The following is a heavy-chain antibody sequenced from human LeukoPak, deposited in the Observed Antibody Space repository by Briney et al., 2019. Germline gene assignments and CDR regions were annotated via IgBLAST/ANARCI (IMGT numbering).Heavy chain of an antibody. J-gene: IGHJ4*02. CDR3: ANNLVWGYSYGIAFDY. Sequence: GGALRVSCVASGFTFSSYAMSWVRQAPGRGGEWVSAISGSGGSTYYADSVKGRFTISRDNSKNPLYLQMNSLRAEDTAVYYCANNLVWGYSYGIAFDYWGQGTLVTVSS. D-gene: IGHD5-18*01. CDR2: ISGSGGST. V-gene: IGHV3-23*01. CDR1: GFTFSSYA.